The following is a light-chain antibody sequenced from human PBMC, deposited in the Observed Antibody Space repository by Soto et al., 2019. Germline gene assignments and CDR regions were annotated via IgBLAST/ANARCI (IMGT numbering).Light chain of an antibody. CDR1: SSDVGYYNY. Sequence: QSALTQPASVSGSPGQSITISCTGTSSDVGYYNYVSWYQQHPGKAPKLMIYEVSNRPSGVSNRFSGSKSGNTASLAISGLQADDEADYYCSSYTTSYTQVFGGGTKLTVL. V-gene: IGLV2-14*01. J-gene: IGLJ3*02. CDR3: SSYTTSYTQV. CDR2: EVS.